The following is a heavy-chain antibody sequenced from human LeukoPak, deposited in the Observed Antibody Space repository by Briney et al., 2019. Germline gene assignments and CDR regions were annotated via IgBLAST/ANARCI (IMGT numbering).Heavy chain of an antibody. CDR3: ARGFIAVALTYYYYYMDV. V-gene: IGHV4-34*01. CDR1: GGSFSGYY. D-gene: IGHD6-19*01. J-gene: IGHJ6*03. Sequence: SETLSLTCAVYGGSFSGYYWSWIRQPPGKGLEWIGEINHSGSTNYNPSLKSRVTTSVDTSKNQFSLKLSSVTAADTAVYYCARGFIAVALTYYYYYMDVWGKGTTVTVSS. CDR2: INHSGST.